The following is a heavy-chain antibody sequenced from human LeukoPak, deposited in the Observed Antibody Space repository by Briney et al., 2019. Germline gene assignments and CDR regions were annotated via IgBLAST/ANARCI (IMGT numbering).Heavy chain of an antibody. D-gene: IGHD2-15*01. Sequence: PSETLSLTCAVSGYSISSGYYWGWIRQPPGKGLEWIGSIYHSGSTYYNPSLKSRVTISVDTSKNHFSLKLSSVTAADTAVYYCARDVPLCSGDPCNWFDPWGQGTLVTVSS. CDR2: IYHSGST. CDR3: ARDVPLCSGDPCNWFDP. J-gene: IGHJ5*01. V-gene: IGHV4-38-2*02. CDR1: GYSISSGYY.